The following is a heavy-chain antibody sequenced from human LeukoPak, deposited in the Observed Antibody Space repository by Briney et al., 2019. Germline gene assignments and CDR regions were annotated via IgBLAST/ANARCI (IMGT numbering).Heavy chain of an antibody. CDR3: ARVKDPSGLFY. Sequence: PGGSLRLSCVASGLTVSGNSMSWVRQAPGKGLEWVSTTNSGGNTYYGDSVRGRFTVSRDNSKNTLYLQMNSLGAEDTAVYYCARVKDPSGLFYWGQGAQVTVSS. CDR2: TNSGGNT. J-gene: IGHJ4*02. V-gene: IGHV3-53*01. CDR1: GLTVSGNS. D-gene: IGHD2-15*01.